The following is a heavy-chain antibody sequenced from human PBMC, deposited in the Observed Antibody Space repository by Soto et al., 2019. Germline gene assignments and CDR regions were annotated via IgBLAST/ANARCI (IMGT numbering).Heavy chain of an antibody. J-gene: IGHJ6*03. V-gene: IGHV1-8*01. CDR3: ARGPPFSDYYYYYMDV. CDR1: GYTFTSYD. CDR2: MNPNSGNT. Sequence: ASVKVSCKASGYTFTSYDINWVRQATGQGLEWMGWMNPNSGNTGYAQKFQGRVTMTRNTSISTAYMELSSLRSEDTAVYYCARGPPFSDYYYYYMDVWGKGTTVTVSS.